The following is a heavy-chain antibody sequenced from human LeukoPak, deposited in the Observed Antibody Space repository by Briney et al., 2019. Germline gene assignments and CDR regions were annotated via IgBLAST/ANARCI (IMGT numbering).Heavy chain of an antibody. Sequence: GGSLRLSCAASGFTFSSYAMSWVRQAPGKGLEWVSAISGSGGSTYYADSVKGRFTISRDNSKNTLYLQMNSLRAEDTAVYYCAKDTRPTYYYDSSGSDHDYWGQGTLVTVSS. CDR2: ISGSGGST. D-gene: IGHD3-22*01. CDR3: AKDTRPTYYYDSSGSDHDY. V-gene: IGHV3-23*01. CDR1: GFTFSSYA. J-gene: IGHJ4*02.